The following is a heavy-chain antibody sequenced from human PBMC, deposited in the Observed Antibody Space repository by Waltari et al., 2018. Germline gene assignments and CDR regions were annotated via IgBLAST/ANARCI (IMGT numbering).Heavy chain of an antibody. J-gene: IGHJ4*02. V-gene: IGHV1-69*01. CDR2: IIPIFGTA. Sequence: QVQLVQSGAEVKKPGSSVKVSCKASGGTFSSYAISWVRPAPGQGLEWMGGIIPIFGTANYAQKFQGRVTITADESTSTAYMELSSLRSEDTAVYYCAREREWELLRRGEFDYWGQGTLVTVSS. CDR3: AREREWELLRRGEFDY. CDR1: GGTFSSYA. D-gene: IGHD1-26*01.